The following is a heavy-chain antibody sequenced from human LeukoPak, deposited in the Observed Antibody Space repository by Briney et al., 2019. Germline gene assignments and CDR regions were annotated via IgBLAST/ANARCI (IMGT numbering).Heavy chain of an antibody. CDR2: VYYSGTT. V-gene: IGHV4-39*07. J-gene: IGHJ4*02. CDR1: GGSFNSKNYY. D-gene: IGHD3-10*01. CDR3: ARTAELLWFGESRHSLDY. Sequence: PAETLSLTCSVSGGSFNSKNYYWGRIPQSPGKGLEWIVTVYYSGTTHYKPYLNGVVCRSIDTSKNPYSLRLTSMTAAETDVYYCARTAELLWFGESRHSLDYWGQGTLVTVSS.